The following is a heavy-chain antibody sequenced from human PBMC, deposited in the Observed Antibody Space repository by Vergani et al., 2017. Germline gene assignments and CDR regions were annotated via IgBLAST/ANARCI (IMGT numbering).Heavy chain of an antibody. CDR3: ARVSYYYDSSGPLLGYFDY. V-gene: IGHV3-7*01. CDR2: IKQDGSEK. J-gene: IGHJ4*02. D-gene: IGHD3-22*01. CDR1: GFTFSSYW. Sequence: EVQLVESGGGLVQPGGSLRLSCAASGFTFSSYWMSWVRQAPGKGLEWVANIKQDGSEKYYVDSVKGRFTISRDNAKNSLYLQMNSLRAEDTAVYYCARVSYYYDSSGPLLGYFDYWGQGTLVTVSS.